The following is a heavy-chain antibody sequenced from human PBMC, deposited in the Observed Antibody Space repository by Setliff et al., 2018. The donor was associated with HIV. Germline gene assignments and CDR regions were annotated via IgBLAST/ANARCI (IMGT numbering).Heavy chain of an antibody. CDR1: GYTFTGYY. J-gene: IGHJ5*02. CDR2: INPNSGGT. Sequence: GASVKVSCQASGYTFTGYYMHWVRQAPGQGLEWMGRINPNSGGTKYAQKFQGRVTMTRDTSISTAYMELSSLRSEDTAVYYCARDTGYYDSTVSPPYNWFDPWGQGTLVTVSS. V-gene: IGHV1-2*06. D-gene: IGHD3-22*01. CDR3: ARDTGYYDSTVSPPYNWFDP.